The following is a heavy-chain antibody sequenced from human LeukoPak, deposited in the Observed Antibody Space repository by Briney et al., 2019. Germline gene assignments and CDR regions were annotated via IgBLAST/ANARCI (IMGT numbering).Heavy chain of an antibody. D-gene: IGHD3-10*01. Sequence: SETLSLTCTVSGGSISSYYWGWIRQPPGKGLEWIGYIYYSGSTNYNPSLKSRVTISVDTSKNQFSLKLSSVTAADTAVYYCSRAVYYGSGSYDYWGQGTLVTVSS. CDR1: GGSISSYY. J-gene: IGHJ4*02. V-gene: IGHV4-59*01. CDR3: SRAVYYGSGSYDY. CDR2: IYYSGST.